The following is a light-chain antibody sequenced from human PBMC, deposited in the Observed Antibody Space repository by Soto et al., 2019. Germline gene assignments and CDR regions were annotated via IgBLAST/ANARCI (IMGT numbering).Light chain of an antibody. Sequence: EVVMTQSPLSLPVTLGQPASISCRSSQSLVHSNGNTFLTWFQQRPGQSPRRLIYKVSIRDSGVSDRFCSSGSGTDFTLKISRVEAEDVWVYYCMQGTYAPKTFGQGTKADIK. CDR3: MQGTYAPKT. J-gene: IGKJ1*01. CDR2: KVS. CDR1: QSLVHSNGNTF. V-gene: IGKV2-30*02.